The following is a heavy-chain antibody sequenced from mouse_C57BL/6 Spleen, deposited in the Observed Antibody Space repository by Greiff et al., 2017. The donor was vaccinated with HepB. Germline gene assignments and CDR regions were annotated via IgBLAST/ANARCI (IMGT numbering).Heavy chain of an antibody. CDR1: GYTFTSYW. CDR2: IDPSDSET. CDR3: AKGAYLGDYYAMDY. V-gene: IGHV1-52*01. J-gene: IGHJ4*01. D-gene: IGHD5-5*01. Sequence: VQLQQPGAELVRPGSSVKLSCKASGYTFTSYWMHWVKQRPIQGLEWIGNIDPSDSETHYNQKFKDKATLTVDKSSSTAYMQLSSLTSEDSAVYYCAKGAYLGDYYAMDYWGQGTSVTVSS.